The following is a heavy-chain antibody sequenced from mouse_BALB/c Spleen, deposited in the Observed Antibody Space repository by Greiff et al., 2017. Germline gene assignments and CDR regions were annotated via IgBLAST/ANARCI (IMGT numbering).Heavy chain of an antibody. CDR2: ISSGGSYT. J-gene: IGHJ1*01. D-gene: IGHD2-5*01. V-gene: IGHV5-9-3*01. Sequence: EVKLQESGGGLVKPGGSLKLSCAASGFTFSSYAMSWVRQTPEKRLEWVATISSGGSYTYYPDSVKGRFTISRDNAKNTLYLQMSSLRSEDTAMYYWARLEAYNSNHHWCFDVWGAGTTVTVSS. CDR1: GFTFSSYA. CDR3: ARLEAYNSNHHWCFDV.